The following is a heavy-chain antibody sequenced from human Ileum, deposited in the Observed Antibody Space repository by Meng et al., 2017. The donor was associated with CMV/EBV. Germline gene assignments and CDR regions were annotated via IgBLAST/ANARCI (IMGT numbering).Heavy chain of an antibody. CDR2: ISHDGSRT. D-gene: IGHD6-13*01. Sequence: GGSLRLSCAASGFTLIGHWMHWVRQIPGKGLMWISDISHDGSRTAYADSVKGRFTISRDNAKNTLYLQMNRLRAEDTAVYYCVRDVGQPGEGNTWYKWYDPWGQGTLVTVSS. CDR3: VRDVGQPGEGNTWYKWYDP. CDR1: GFTLIGHW. J-gene: IGHJ5*02. V-gene: IGHV3-74*01.